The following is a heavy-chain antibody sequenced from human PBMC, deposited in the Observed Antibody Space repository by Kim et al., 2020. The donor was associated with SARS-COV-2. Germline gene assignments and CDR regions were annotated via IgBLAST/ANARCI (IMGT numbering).Heavy chain of an antibody. V-gene: IGHV4-39*01. Sequence: SETLSLTCTVSGGSISSSSYYWGWIRQPPGKGLEWIGSIYYSGSTYYNPSLKSRVTISVDTSKNQFSLKLSSVTAADTAVYYCATKTFEVRGVTPQAYFGYWGQGTLVTVSS. J-gene: IGHJ4*02. CDR2: IYYSGST. D-gene: IGHD3-10*01. CDR3: ATKTFEVRGVTPQAYFGY. CDR1: GGSISSSSYY.